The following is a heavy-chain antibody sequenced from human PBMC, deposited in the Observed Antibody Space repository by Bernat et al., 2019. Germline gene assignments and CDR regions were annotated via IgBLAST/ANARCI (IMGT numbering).Heavy chain of an antibody. V-gene: IGHV1-46*01. CDR2: INPGGGSP. Sequence: QVQLVQSGAEVKMPGASVEVSCEASGFSFTIYYIHWVRQAPGQGLEWMGIINPGGGSPTYAQKFQGRVSMTTDTSTSTAYMELRSLRSDDTAVYYCAREGSSGWSPYNWFDPWGQGTLVTVSS. D-gene: IGHD6-19*01. CDR3: AREGSSGWSPYNWFDP. J-gene: IGHJ5*02. CDR1: GFSFTIYY.